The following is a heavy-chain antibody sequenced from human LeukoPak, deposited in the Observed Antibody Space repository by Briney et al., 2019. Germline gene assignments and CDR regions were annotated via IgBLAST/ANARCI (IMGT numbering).Heavy chain of an antibody. J-gene: IGHJ4*02. CDR2: IYYSGST. CDR1: GGSISSYY. V-gene: IGHV4-59*01. Sequence: SETLSLTCTVSGGSISSYYWSWIRQPPGKGLEWIGYIYYSGSTNYNPSLKSRVTISVDTPKNQFSLKLSSVTAADAAVYYCARGAYYFDYWGQGTLVTVSS. CDR3: ARGAYYFDY.